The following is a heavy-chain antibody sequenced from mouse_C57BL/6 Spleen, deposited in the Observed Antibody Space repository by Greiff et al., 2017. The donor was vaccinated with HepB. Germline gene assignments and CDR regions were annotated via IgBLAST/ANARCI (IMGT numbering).Heavy chain of an antibody. Sequence: EVKLMESGGGLVQPGGSLSLSCAASGFTFTDYYMSWVRQPPGKALEWLGFIRNKANGYTTEYSASVKGRFTISRDNSQSILYLQMNALRAEDSATYYCASLRDWYFDVWGTGTTVTVSS. CDR3: ASLRDWYFDV. CDR2: IRNKANGYTT. J-gene: IGHJ1*03. CDR1: GFTFTDYY. V-gene: IGHV7-3*01.